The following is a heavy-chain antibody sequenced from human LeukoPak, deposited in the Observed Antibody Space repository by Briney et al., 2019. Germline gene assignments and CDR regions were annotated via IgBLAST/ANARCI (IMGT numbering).Heavy chain of an antibody. CDR2: ISYDGSNK. D-gene: IGHD4-17*01. CDR3: ARDYYGDSSFDY. J-gene: IGHJ4*02. V-gene: IGHV3-30*04. CDR1: GFIFSSYA. Sequence: QPGGSLRLSCAASGFIFSSYAVYWVRQAPGKGLEWEAVISYDGSNKYYADSVKGRFTISRDNSKNTLYLQMNSLRVEDTAVYYCARDYYGDSSFDYWGQGTLVTVSS.